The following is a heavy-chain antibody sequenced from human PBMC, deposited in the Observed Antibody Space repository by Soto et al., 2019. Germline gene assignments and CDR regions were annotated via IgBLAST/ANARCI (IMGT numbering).Heavy chain of an antibody. CDR3: ARGSIQWLDY. V-gene: IGHV4-34*01. J-gene: IGHJ4*02. D-gene: IGHD6-19*01. CDR2: INHSGST. CDR1: GGSFSGYY. Sequence: QVQLQQWGAGLLKPSETLSLTCAVYGGSFSGYYWSWIRQPPGKGLEWIGEINHSGSTNYNPSLKSRVTISVDTSKNQFSLKLSSVTAADTAVYYCARGSIQWLDYWGQGTLVTVSS.